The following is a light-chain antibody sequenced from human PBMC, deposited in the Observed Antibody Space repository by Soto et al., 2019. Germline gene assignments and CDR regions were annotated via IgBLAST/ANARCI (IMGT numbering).Light chain of an antibody. CDR2: GTS. CDR3: QQYGDSPPTYT. V-gene: IGKV3-20*01. J-gene: IGKJ2*01. CDR1: QSVNSRY. Sequence: EIVLTQSPGTLSLFPGERDTLSCRASQSVNSRYLAWYQQNPGQAPSLLIYGTSTMTTGIPDRFSGSWSGSDFSLTISRLEPEDFAVYYCQQYGDSPPTYTFGQGTKVDIK.